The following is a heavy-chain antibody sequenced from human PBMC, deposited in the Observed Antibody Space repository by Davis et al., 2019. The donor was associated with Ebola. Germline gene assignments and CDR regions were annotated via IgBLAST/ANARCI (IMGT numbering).Heavy chain of an antibody. CDR2: IYRDGST. V-gene: IGHV3-53*01. CDR1: GFSVSSHY. Sequence: GESLKISCAASGFSVSSHYMTWVRQAPGKGLELVSMIYRDGSTSYGDSVKGRFTISRDNSKNTLFLQMNSLRAEDTAVYFCARGPYSKGTYYNDYWGQGTLVTVSS. CDR3: ARGPYSKGTYYNDY. J-gene: IGHJ4*02. D-gene: IGHD3-22*01.